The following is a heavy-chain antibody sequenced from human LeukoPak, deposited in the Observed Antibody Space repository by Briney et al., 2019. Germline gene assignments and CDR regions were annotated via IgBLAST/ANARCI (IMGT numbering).Heavy chain of an antibody. CDR2: INQDGNEK. CDR3: VIDVGYYGGNHDY. D-gene: IGHD4-23*01. CDR1: GFNFSDYF. Sequence: GGSLRLSCAASGFNFSDYFLTWVRQAPGKGLEWVANINQDGNEKNYVDSLEGRFTISRDNAKRSLYLQMNSLRVDDTAMYYCVIDVGYYGGNHDYWGQGTLVIVSS. V-gene: IGHV3-7*01. J-gene: IGHJ4*02.